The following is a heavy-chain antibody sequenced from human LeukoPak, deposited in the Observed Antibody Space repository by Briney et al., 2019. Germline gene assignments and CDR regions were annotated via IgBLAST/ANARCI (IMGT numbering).Heavy chain of an antibody. V-gene: IGHV3-30*18. D-gene: IGHD4-17*01. CDR3: AKDHYGDQNY. Sequence: GGSLRLSCAASGFTFSSYGMHWVRQAPGKGLEWVAVISYDGSNKYYADSVKGRFTISRDNSKNTLYLQMNSLRAEDTAVYYCAKDHYGDQNYWGQETLVTVSS. CDR2: ISYDGSNK. J-gene: IGHJ4*02. CDR1: GFTFSSYG.